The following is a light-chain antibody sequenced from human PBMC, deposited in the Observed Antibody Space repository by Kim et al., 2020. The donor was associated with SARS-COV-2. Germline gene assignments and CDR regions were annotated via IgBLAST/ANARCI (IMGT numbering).Light chain of an antibody. CDR2: AAS. V-gene: IGKV1-39*01. J-gene: IGKJ4*01. CDR1: RTISRN. Sequence: SASEGDKVTIHCRASRTISRNLNWYQQKPGRAPNLLIYAASNLQSGVPSRFSGSGSGTDFTLTISGLQREDFATYYCQQSDTSPLTFGGGPKVEI. CDR3: QQSDTSPLT.